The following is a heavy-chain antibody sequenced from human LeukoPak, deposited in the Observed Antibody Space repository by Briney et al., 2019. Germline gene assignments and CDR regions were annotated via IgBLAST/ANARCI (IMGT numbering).Heavy chain of an antibody. CDR3: ARVISVAGYDY. D-gene: IGHD6-19*01. CDR2: ISSSSSYI. V-gene: IGHV3-21*01. J-gene: IGHJ4*02. CDR1: GFTVSSNY. Sequence: GGSLRLSCAASGFTVSSNYMSWVRQAPGKGLEWVSSISSSSSYIYYADSVKGRFTISRDNAKNSLYLQMNSLRAEDTAVYYCARVISVAGYDYWGQGTLVTVSS.